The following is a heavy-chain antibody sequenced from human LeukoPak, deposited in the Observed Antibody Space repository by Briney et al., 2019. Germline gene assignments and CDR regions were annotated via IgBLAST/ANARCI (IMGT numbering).Heavy chain of an antibody. CDR2: IIPIFGTA. V-gene: IGHV1-69*13. Sequence: GASVKVSCKASGGTFSSYAISWVRQAPGQGLEWMGGIIPIFGTANYAQKFQGRVTITADEYTSTAYMELSSLRSEDTAVYYCARVGTRYYYENDAFDIWGQGTMVTVSS. D-gene: IGHD3-22*01. CDR1: GGTFSSYA. CDR3: ARVGTRYYYENDAFDI. J-gene: IGHJ3*02.